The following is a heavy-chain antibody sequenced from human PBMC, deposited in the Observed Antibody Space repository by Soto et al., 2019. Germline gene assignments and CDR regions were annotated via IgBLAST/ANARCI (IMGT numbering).Heavy chain of an antibody. J-gene: IGHJ5*01. CDR3: VSDGSKRLRDWFDS. CDR1: GGSISKFY. V-gene: IGHV4-4*07. Sequence: KTSETLSLTCNVSGGSISKFYWAWIRKTAGNGLEWMGRVYATGTTDYNPSLRSRVAMSVDISKKTFSLRLRSVTGADSGVYYCVSDGSKRLRDWFDSWGKGLLVTVS. D-gene: IGHD2-15*01. CDR2: VYATGTT.